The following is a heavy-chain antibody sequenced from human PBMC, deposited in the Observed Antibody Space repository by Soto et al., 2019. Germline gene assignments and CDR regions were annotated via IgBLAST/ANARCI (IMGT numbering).Heavy chain of an antibody. CDR2: ISYDGSNK. Sequence: GGSLRLSCAASGFTFSSYGMHWVRQAPGKGLEWVAVISYDGSNKYYADSVKGRFTISRDNSKNTLYLQMNSLRAEDTAVYYCAKAYSSSWFGSDYWGQGTLVTVSS. J-gene: IGHJ4*02. CDR1: GFTFSSYG. D-gene: IGHD6-13*01. CDR3: AKAYSSSWFGSDY. V-gene: IGHV3-30*18.